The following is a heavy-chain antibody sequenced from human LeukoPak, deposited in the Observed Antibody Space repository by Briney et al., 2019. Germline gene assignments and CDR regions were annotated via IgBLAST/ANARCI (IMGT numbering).Heavy chain of an antibody. CDR1: GGSISSYY. CDR2: IYYSGGT. V-gene: IGHV4-59*08. Sequence: SETLSLTCTVSGGSISSYYWSWIRQPPGKGLEWIGYIYYSGGTNYNPSLKSRVTISVDTSKNQFSLKLSSVTAADTAVYYCARLARGIFGVESWFDPWGQGTLVTVSS. CDR3: ARLARGIFGVESWFDP. D-gene: IGHD3-3*01. J-gene: IGHJ5*02.